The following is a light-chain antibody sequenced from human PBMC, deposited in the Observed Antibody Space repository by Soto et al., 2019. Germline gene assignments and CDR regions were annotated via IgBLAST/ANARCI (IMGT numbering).Light chain of an antibody. CDR3: SSFTSTSTRL. CDR1: SSDIGSYDY. CDR2: EVT. Sequence: QSALTQPASVSGSPGQSITISCTGTSSDIGSYDYASGYQHHPRKAPNLIIYEVTDRPSGVSNRFSGSKSGNTASLTISGLQAEDEADYYCSSFTSTSTRLFGSGTKLTVL. V-gene: IGLV2-14*01. J-gene: IGLJ1*01.